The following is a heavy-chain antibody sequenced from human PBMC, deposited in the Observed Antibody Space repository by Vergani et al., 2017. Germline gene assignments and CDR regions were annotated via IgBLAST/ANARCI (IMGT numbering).Heavy chain of an antibody. CDR2: IKQDGSEK. D-gene: IGHD3-3*01. CDR3: ARDLRLPRFLEWFTSTYGMDV. CDR1: GFTFSSYW. J-gene: IGHJ6*02. V-gene: IGHV3-7*01. Sequence: EVQLVESGGGLVQPGGSLRLSCAASGFTFSSYWMSWVRQAPGKGLEWMANIKQDGSEKYYVDSVKGRFTISRDNAKNSLYLQMNSLRAEDTAVYYCARDLRLPRFLEWFTSTYGMDVWGQGTTVTVSS.